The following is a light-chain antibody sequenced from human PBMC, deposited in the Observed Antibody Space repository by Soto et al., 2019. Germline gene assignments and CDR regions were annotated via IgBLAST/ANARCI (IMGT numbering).Light chain of an antibody. Sequence: QSALTQPASVSGSPGQSITISCTGTSSDVGGYNYVSWYQHHPGKAPKLMIYNVSDRPSGVSNRFSGSKSGNTASLTISGPQAEDEADYYCSSYTTISTVVFGGGTKLTVL. CDR1: SSDVGGYNY. CDR3: SSYTTISTVV. V-gene: IGLV2-14*03. CDR2: NVS. J-gene: IGLJ3*02.